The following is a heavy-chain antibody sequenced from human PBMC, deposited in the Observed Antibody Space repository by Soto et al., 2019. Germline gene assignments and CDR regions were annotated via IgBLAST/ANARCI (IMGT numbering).Heavy chain of an antibody. Sequence: GGSLRLSCAASGFTFSSYAMSWVRQAPGKGLEWVSAISGSGSSTYYADSVKGRFTISRDNFKNTLYLQMNSLRAEDTAVYYCASLVVFDFWSGYSHPEFDYLGQGTLVTVSS. J-gene: IGHJ4*02. D-gene: IGHD3-3*01. CDR2: ISGSGSST. CDR1: GFTFSSYA. V-gene: IGHV3-23*01. CDR3: ASLVVFDFWSGYSHPEFDY.